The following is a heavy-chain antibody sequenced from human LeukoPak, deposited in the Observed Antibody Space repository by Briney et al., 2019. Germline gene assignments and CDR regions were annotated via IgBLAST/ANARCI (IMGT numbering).Heavy chain of an antibody. D-gene: IGHD3-10*01. V-gene: IGHV3-53*01. J-gene: IGHJ4*02. CDR3: ARDASGSRPNY. CDR1: GFTVSSDY. Sequence: PGGSLRLSYAASGFTVSSDYMTWVRQAPGEGLEWVSSIDATGSTNYADSVRGRFTLSRDNSKNTLYLRMSGLRAEDTAVYYCARDASGSRPNYWGQGTLVTVTS. CDR2: IDATGST.